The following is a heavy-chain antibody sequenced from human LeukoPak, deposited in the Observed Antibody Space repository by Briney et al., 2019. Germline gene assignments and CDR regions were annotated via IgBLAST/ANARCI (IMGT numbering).Heavy chain of an antibody. J-gene: IGHJ5*02. D-gene: IGHD2-2*01. CDR1: GFTFSSYA. CDR2: ISGSGGST. V-gene: IGHV3-23*01. Sequence: GGPLRLSCAASGFTFSSYAMSWVRQAPGKGLEWVSAISGSGGSTYYADSVKGRFTISRDNSKNTLYLQMNSLRAEDTAVYYCAKVGVPAAVYNWFDPWGQGTLVTVSS. CDR3: AKVGVPAAVYNWFDP.